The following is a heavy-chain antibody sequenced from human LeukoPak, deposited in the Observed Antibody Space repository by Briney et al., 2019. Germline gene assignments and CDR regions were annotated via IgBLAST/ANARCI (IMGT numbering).Heavy chain of an antibody. D-gene: IGHD3-22*01. CDR2: ISGSGSST. J-gene: IGHJ4*02. CDR3: AKGGSYYYDSSGYYFSLFYFDY. V-gene: IGHV3-23*01. Sequence: GGSLRLSCAASGFTFSSYAMSRVRQAPGKGLESVSAISGSGSSTYYADSVKGRFTISRDNSKNTLYLQMNSLRAEDTAVYYCAKGGSYYYDSSGYYFSLFYFDYWGQGTLVTVSS. CDR1: GFTFSSYA.